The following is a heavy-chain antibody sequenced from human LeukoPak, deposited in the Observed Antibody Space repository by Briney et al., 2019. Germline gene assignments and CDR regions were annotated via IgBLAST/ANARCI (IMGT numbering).Heavy chain of an antibody. CDR2: INGWGDST. CDR3: AKGSGSGYYGSGSSNSYFDY. J-gene: IGHJ4*02. V-gene: IGHV3-23*01. CDR1: VYTLNHYA. D-gene: IGHD3-10*01. Sequence: TGGSLRLSCAPSVYTLNHYAVSWVPHAPGGGGEWVSDINGWGDSTYYADSVKSRYTISRDNSKNTLYLQMNSLRAEDTAVYYCAKGSGSGYYGSGSSNSYFDYWGQGTLVTVSS.